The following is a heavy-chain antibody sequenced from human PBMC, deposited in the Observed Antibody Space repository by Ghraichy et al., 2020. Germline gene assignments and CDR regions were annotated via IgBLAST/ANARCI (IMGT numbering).Heavy chain of an antibody. CDR2: ISSSSSTI. V-gene: IGHV3-48*02. CDR3: ARDLSSPYYGMDV. Sequence: GGSLRLSCAGSGFTFNRHDMVWVRQAPGKGLEWFSYISSSSSTIFSADSVKGRFTISRDNAKNSVYLQMNSLRDDDTALYYCARDLSSPYYGMDVWGQGTTVTVPS. J-gene: IGHJ6*02. CDR1: GFTFNRHD.